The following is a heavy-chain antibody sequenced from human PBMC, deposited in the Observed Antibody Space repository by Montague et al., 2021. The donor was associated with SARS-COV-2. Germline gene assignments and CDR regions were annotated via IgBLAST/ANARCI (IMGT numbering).Heavy chain of an antibody. J-gene: IGHJ4*02. D-gene: IGHD3-9*01. CDR3: AVVGILTGCSLNY. Sequence: SETLSLTCTVTHGSTSSSSYYWGRIRQPPGKGLEWIGGIYHTARTYNNLSLKSRVTLSVDTSRNQFSLKAGSVTAAETAMYYCAVVGILTGCSLNYWGQGTLVTVSS. CDR1: HGSTSSSSYY. V-gene: IGHV4-39*01. CDR2: IYHTART.